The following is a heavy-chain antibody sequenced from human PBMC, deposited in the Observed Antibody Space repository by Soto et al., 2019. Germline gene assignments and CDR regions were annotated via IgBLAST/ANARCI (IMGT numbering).Heavy chain of an antibody. CDR2: IYYSGST. D-gene: IGHD3-16*01. J-gene: IGHJ4*01. V-gene: IGHV4-59*01. CDR3: ARAAGGSDRYYFDY. CDR1: GGSISSYY. Sequence: SLTCTVSGGSISSYYWSWIRQHPGKGLEWIWYIYYSGSTNYNPSLKSRVTISVDTSKNQFSLKLSSVTAADTAVYYRARAAGGSDRYYFDYWTQGXLVTV.